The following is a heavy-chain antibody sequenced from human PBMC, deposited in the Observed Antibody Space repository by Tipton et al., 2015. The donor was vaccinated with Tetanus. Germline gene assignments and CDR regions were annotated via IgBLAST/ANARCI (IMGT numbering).Heavy chain of an antibody. D-gene: IGHD6-19*01. CDR3: ARGSGWADF. V-gene: IGHV4-34*01. CDR1: GGSFSNYF. Sequence: LRLSCAVYGGSFSNYFWRWIRQPPGKGLEWVGEISPSGNTNYNPSLKSRVTISADTSRNQFSLTLSSVTAADTAVYYCARGSGWADFWGQGTQVTVSS. CDR2: ISPSGNT. J-gene: IGHJ4*02.